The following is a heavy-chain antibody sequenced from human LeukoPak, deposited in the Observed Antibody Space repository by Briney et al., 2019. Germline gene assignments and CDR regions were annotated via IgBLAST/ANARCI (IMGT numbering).Heavy chain of an antibody. Sequence: SVKVSCKASGGTFSSYAISWVRQAPGQGLEWMGRIIPILGIANYAQKFQGRVTITADKSTSTAYMELSSLRSEDTAVYYCARGLSTYYYDSSGTLDYWGQGTLVTVSS. CDR1: GGTFSSYA. V-gene: IGHV1-69*04. D-gene: IGHD3-22*01. CDR3: ARGLSTYYYDSSGTLDY. J-gene: IGHJ4*02. CDR2: IIPILGIA.